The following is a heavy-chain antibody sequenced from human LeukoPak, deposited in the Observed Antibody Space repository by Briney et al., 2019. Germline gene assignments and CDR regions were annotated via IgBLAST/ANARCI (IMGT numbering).Heavy chain of an antibody. D-gene: IGHD5-18*01. CDR1: GFTFSSYW. V-gene: IGHV3-74*01. CDR2: INSDGSST. Sequence: GSLRLSCAASGFTFSSYWMHWVRQAPGKGLVWVSRINSDGSSTSYADSVKGRFTVSRDNAKNTLYLQMNSLRAEDTAVYYCARARTAMVPAPIDYWGQGTLVTVSS. CDR3: ARARTAMVPAPIDY. J-gene: IGHJ4*02.